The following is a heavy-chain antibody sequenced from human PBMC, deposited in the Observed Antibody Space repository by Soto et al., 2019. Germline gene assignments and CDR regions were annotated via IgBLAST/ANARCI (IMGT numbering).Heavy chain of an antibody. CDR2: ISGTGDST. Sequence: EVQLWESGGGLVQPGGSLRVSCVASGFTFSRYAMSWVRQVPGKGLEWVSGISGTGDSTYYADSVKGRFTISRDNSKNTLFVQMNSLRAEDTAVYYCAKDAVRFSLDIWGQGTMVTVSS. J-gene: IGHJ3*02. CDR3: AKDAVRFSLDI. CDR1: GFTFSRYA. D-gene: IGHD3-3*01. V-gene: IGHV3-23*01.